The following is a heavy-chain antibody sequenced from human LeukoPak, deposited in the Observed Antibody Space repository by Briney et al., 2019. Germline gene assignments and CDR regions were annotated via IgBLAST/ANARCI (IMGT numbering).Heavy chain of an antibody. CDR2: IYHTGST. D-gene: IGHD3-10*01. V-gene: IGHV4-38-2*02. Sequence: SETLSLTCTVSGYSISSGYYWAWIRQPPGKGLEWIGNIYHTGSTYYNPSLKSRVTISVGTSKNQFSLKLSSVTAADTAVYYCARSMVRGDRTTYYYYYMDVWGKGTTVTISS. J-gene: IGHJ6*03. CDR1: GYSISSGYY. CDR3: ARSMVRGDRTTYYYYYMDV.